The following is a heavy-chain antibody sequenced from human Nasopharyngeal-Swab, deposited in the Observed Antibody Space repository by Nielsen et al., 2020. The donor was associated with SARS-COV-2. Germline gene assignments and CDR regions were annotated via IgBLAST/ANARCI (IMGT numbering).Heavy chain of an antibody. D-gene: IGHD3-3*01. Sequence: GESLKISCAASGFTFSSYEMNWVRQVPGKGLEWVSYISSSGSTIYYADSVKGRFTISRDNAKNSLYLQMNSLRAEDTAVYYCARQPTYYDFWKTVTYYYGMDVWGQGTTVTVSS. V-gene: IGHV3-48*03. CDR3: ARQPTYYDFWKTVTYYYGMDV. CDR1: GFTFSSYE. CDR2: ISSSGSTI. J-gene: IGHJ6*02.